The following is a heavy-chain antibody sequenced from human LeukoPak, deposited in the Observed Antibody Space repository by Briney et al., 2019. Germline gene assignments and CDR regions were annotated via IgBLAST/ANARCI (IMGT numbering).Heavy chain of an antibody. CDR3: AREIGDYDYFDY. D-gene: IGHD4-17*01. CDR1: GFTFSSYA. V-gene: IGHV3-30*04. CDR2: ISYDGSNK. Sequence: GGSLRLSCAASGFTFSSYAMHWVLQAPGKGLEWVAVISYDGSNKYYADSVKGRFTISRDNSKNTLYLQMNSLRAEDTAVYYCAREIGDYDYFDYWGQGTLVTVSS. J-gene: IGHJ4*02.